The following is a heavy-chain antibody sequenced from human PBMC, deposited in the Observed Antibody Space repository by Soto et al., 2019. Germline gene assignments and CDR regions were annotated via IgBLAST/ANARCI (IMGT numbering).Heavy chain of an antibody. CDR2: ISSSSSTI. Sequence: EVQLVESGGGLVQPGGSLRLSCAASGFTFSSYSMNWVRQAPGKGLEWVSYISSSSSTIYYADSVKGRFTISRDNAKNSLYLQMNSLRAEDTAVYYCASYWGEGGRAFDIWGQGTMVTVSS. J-gene: IGHJ3*02. V-gene: IGHV3-48*01. CDR1: GFTFSSYS. D-gene: IGHD7-27*01. CDR3: ASYWGEGGRAFDI.